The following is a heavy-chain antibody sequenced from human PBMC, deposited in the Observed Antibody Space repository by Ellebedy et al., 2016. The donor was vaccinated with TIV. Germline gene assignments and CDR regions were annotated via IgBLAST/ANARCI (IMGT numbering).Heavy chain of an antibody. CDR1: GGSISSYY. CDR2: IYTSGST. D-gene: IGHD2-15*01. Sequence: MPSETLSLTCTVSGGSISSYYWSWIRQPAGKGLEWIGRIYTSGSTNYNPSLKSRVAMSVDTSKNQFSLKLSSVTASDTAVYYCARTVVAANNWFDPWGQGTLVTVSS. J-gene: IGHJ5*01. V-gene: IGHV4-4*07. CDR3: ARTVVAANNWFDP.